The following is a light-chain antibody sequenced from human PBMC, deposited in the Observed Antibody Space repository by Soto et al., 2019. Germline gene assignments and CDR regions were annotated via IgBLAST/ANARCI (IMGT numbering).Light chain of an antibody. CDR3: QHRNNWPLT. Sequence: VVLTQSPATLSVSPGERATLSCRASENINTYLAWYQQKPGQAPKLLIYDASNRATGIPARFSASGSGTDFTLTISSLEPEDFAVYYCQHRNNWPLTFGWGTTVEIK. J-gene: IGKJ4*01. CDR2: DAS. V-gene: IGKV3-11*01. CDR1: ENINTY.